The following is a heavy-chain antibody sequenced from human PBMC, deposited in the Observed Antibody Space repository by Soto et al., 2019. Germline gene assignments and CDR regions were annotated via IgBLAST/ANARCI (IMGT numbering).Heavy chain of an antibody. D-gene: IGHD3-16*01. CDR3: ARVPSPFDFYYAMDV. CDR1: GDSIGRGNKY. Sequence: QVQLRESGPGLVMPSQTLSLTCTVSGDSIGRGNKYWSWIRQAPGKVLEWIGYIFSSGTTYYNPSLKSRLTMSLDTSQNQCSLKLNSVTAADTAVYFCARVPSPFDFYYAMDVWGQGTTVTVSS. CDR2: IFSSGTT. V-gene: IGHV4-30-4*01. J-gene: IGHJ6*02.